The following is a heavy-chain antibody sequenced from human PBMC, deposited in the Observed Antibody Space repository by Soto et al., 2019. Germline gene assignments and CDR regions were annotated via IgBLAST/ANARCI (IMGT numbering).Heavy chain of an antibody. Sequence: SETLSLTCAVSGGSISSDGYSWSWIRQPPGKGLEWIGYIYHSGSTYYNPSLKSRVTISVDRSKNQFSLKLGAVTAADAAVYYWAISNAGANIKAAVNWAQGPLATVP. J-gene: IGHJ4*02. V-gene: IGHV4-30-2*01. CDR1: GGSISSDGYS. CDR3: AISNAGANIKAAVN. CDR2: IYHSGST. D-gene: IGHD6-25*01.